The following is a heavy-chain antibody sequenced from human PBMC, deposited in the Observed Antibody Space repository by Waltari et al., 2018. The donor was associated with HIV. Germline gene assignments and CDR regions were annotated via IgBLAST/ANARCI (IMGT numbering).Heavy chain of an antibody. V-gene: IGHV3-66*01. CDR3: ARDPSPPFYSSGWTGYFDY. CDR1: GFTVSSTY. Sequence: EVQLVESGGGLVQPGGSLRLSCPASGFTVSSTYMSWVRRAPAKGLEWVSVIYSGGSTYYADSVKGRFTISRDNSKNTLYLQMNSLRAEDTAVYYCARDPSPPFYSSGWTGYFDYWGQGTLVTVSS. CDR2: IYSGGST. J-gene: IGHJ4*02. D-gene: IGHD6-19*01.